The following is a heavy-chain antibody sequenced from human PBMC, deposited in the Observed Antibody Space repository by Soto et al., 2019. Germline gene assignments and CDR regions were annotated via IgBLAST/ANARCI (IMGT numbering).Heavy chain of an antibody. CDR3: ARLRIAARPDYYGMDV. V-gene: IGHV1-3*01. D-gene: IGHD6-6*01. Sequence: DSCKASGGTFRSYGISWVRQPPGQGLEWMGWINAGNGNTKYSQKFQGRVTITRDTSASTAYMELSSLRSEDTAVYYCARLRIAARPDYYGMDVWGQGTTVTVSS. CDR2: INAGNGNT. J-gene: IGHJ6*02. CDR1: GGTFRSYG.